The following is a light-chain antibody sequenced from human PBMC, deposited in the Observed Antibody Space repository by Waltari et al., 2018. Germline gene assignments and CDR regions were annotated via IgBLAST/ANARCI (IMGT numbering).Light chain of an antibody. CDR1: QSISSW. CDR2: QAS. J-gene: IGKJ1*01. CDR3: QQYNSYSWT. V-gene: IGKV1-5*03. Sequence: DIQMTQSPSTLSASVVDRVTITCRASQSISSWLAWYQQKQGKAPKLLIYQASSLESGVPSRFSGNRSGTEFTLTISSLQPDDFATYYCQQYNSYSWTFGQGTKVEIK.